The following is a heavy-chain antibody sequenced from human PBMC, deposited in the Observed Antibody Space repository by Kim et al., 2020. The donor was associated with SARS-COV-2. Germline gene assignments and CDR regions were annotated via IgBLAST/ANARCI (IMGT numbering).Heavy chain of an antibody. J-gene: IGHJ4*02. CDR1: GFTFGDYA. D-gene: IGHD5-18*01. Sequence: GGSLRLSCAASGFTFGDYAMHWVRQAPGKGLEWVSGISWNSGSIGYADSVKGRFTISRDNAKNSLYLQMNSLRAEDTALYYCAKENPGYSYGQGFDYWGQGTLVTVSS. CDR2: ISWNSGSI. CDR3: AKENPGYSYGQGFDY. V-gene: IGHV3-9*01.